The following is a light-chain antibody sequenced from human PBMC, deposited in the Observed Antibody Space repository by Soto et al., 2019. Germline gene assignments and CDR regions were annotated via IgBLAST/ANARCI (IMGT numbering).Light chain of an antibody. J-gene: IGLJ1*01. Sequence: QSALTQPRSVSESPGQSVAISCTGTSSDVGGYNYVSWYQQHPGKAPKLMIYEINKRPSGVPDRFSGSKSGNTASLSVSGLQAEDEADYYCSSFAGSNNFPYVFGTGTKLTVL. V-gene: IGLV2-8*01. CDR2: EIN. CDR1: SSDVGGYNY. CDR3: SSFAGSNNFPYV.